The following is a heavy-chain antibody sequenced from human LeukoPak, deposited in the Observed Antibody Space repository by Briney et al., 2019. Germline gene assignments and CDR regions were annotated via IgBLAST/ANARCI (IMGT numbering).Heavy chain of an antibody. CDR1: GVSMSAYQ. D-gene: IGHD2-21*01. CDR2: INTKGET. J-gene: IGHJ4*02. V-gene: IGHV4-4*09. CDR3: ATSNDAKIAPFDH. Sequence: SETLSLTCTVSGVSMSAYQWSWVRQSPEKGLEWIGCINTKGETSYNLSLKSRVTTSVDTSKSQFSLRLTSVTAPDTAVYYCATSNDAKIAPFDHWGQGAPVTVSS.